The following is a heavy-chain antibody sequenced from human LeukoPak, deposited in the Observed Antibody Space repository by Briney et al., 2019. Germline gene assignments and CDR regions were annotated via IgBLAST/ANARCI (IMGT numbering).Heavy chain of an antibody. CDR2: INHSGST. Sequence: SETLSLTCAVYGGSLSGYYWSWIRPPPGKGLEWIGEINHSGSTNYNPSLKSRVTISVDTAKNQFSLKLSSVTAADTAVYYCARGLAWAYYYFVMDVWGQRPTVSVFS. CDR1: GGSLSGYY. J-gene: IGHJ6*01. V-gene: IGHV4-34*01. CDR3: ARGLAWAYYYFVMDV.